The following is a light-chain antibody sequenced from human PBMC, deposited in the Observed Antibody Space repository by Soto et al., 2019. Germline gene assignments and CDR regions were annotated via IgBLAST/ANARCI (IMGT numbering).Light chain of an antibody. CDR3: QQHNSYPAT. J-gene: IGKJ1*01. V-gene: IGKV1-5*03. CDR1: QSISNS. Sequence: IEMTQSPSTLSVSVGDRVTITCRASQSISNSLAWYQQKPGKAPKLLIYMASTLESGVPSRFSGSASGTEFTLTISSLQPDDFATYYCQQHNSYPATFGQGTKVEIK. CDR2: MAS.